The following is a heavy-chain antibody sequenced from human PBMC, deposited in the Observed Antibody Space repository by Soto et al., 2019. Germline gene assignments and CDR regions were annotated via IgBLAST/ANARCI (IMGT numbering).Heavy chain of an antibody. D-gene: IGHD2-15*01. CDR3: AKESRSPPPGWFDP. V-gene: IGHV3-23*01. Sequence: EVQLLESGGGLVQPGESLRLSCAASGFTFSSYAMTWVRQAPGKGLEWVSSISGSGDYTYFADSVKGRFTISRDNSKDTLYLQMSSLRVEDTAIYYCAKESRSPPPGWFDPWGQGTLVTVSS. J-gene: IGHJ5*02. CDR2: ISGSGDYT. CDR1: GFTFSSYA.